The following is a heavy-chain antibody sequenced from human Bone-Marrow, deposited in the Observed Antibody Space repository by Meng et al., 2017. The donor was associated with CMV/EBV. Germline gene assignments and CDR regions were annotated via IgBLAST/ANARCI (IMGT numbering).Heavy chain of an antibody. D-gene: IGHD3-3*01. V-gene: IGHV4-38-2*02. CDR3: ARGVTIFGVVIELEDTFDP. CDR2: MYHTGNT. Sequence: SETLSLTCTVSGYSTSSDYYWGWIRQPPGKGLEWITSMYHTGNTYYNPSLRSRVSISVDTSKNQFSLRLSSVTAADTAVYYCARGVTIFGVVIELEDTFDPWGQRTLVTFSS. J-gene: IGHJ5*02. CDR1: GYSTSSDYY.